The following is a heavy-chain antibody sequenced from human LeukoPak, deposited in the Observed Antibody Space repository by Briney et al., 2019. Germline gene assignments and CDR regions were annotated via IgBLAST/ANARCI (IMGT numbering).Heavy chain of an antibody. Sequence: AESLTLTCAASGFTFSSYAMHWVRQAPGKGLEWVAVISYDGSNKYYEDSVKRRFTISRDNCKNTLYLQMNSLRAEDTAVYYCARVWLGESALNLWGQGTLVTVAS. CDR2: ISYDGSNK. CDR3: ARVWLGESALNL. D-gene: IGHD3-10*01. CDR1: GFTFSSYA. V-gene: IGHV3-30*04. J-gene: IGHJ4*02.